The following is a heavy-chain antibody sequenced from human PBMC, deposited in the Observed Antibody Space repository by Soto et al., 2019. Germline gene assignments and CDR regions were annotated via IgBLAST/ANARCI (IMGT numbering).Heavy chain of an antibody. V-gene: IGHV1-69*01. J-gene: IGHJ5*02. CDR3: ATDMSGFDP. D-gene: IGHD3-16*01. CDR2: IVPIFGTT. CDR1: GVTLRSFA. Sequence: VLLVQSGAEVKRLGSSVQVSCKASGVTLRSFAIAWVRQTPGHGLEWMGGIVPIFGTTNYAQKFQGRLTITADGSTTTAFMELSSLTSEDSGLYYCATDMSGFDPWGQGTLVTVSS.